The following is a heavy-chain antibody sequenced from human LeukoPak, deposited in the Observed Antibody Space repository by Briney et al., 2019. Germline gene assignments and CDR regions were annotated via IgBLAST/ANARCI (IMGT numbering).Heavy chain of an antibody. V-gene: IGHV3-21*01. Sequence: GSLRLSCAASGFTFSSYSMNWVRQAPGKGLEWVSSISSSSSYIYYADSVKGRFTISRDNAKNSLYLQMNSLRAEDTAVYYCARGTYYYDSSGYFDYWGQGTLVTVSS. CDR2: ISSSSSYI. CDR3: ARGTYYYDSSGYFDY. J-gene: IGHJ4*02. CDR1: GFTFSSYS. D-gene: IGHD3-22*01.